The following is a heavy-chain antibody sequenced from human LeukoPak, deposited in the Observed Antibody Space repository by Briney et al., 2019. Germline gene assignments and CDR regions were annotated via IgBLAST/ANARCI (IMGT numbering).Heavy chain of an antibody. D-gene: IGHD3-16*01. CDR2: IYPGDSDT. J-gene: IGHJ4*02. CDR3: ARKDDLFDY. Sequence: GGALQISLQGSGYRFTSYWIGWGRQMPGKGREWRGIIYPGDSDTRYSPSFQGQVTISADKSISTAYLQWSSLKASDTAMYYCARKDDLFDYWGQGTLVTVSS. CDR1: GYRFTSYW. V-gene: IGHV5-51*01.